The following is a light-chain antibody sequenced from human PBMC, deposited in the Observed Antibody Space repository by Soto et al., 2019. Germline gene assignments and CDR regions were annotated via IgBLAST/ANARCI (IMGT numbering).Light chain of an antibody. J-gene: IGKJ1*01. CDR2: AAS. CDR1: QSISSY. V-gene: IGKV1-39*01. Sequence: DIQMTQSPSSLSASVGDRVTITCRASQSISSYLHWYQQKPGKAPKLLIYAASNLQSGVPSRFSGSASGTDFTLTISSLQPEDFATYYCQQSYRTPRTFGQGTKVDIK. CDR3: QQSYRTPRT.